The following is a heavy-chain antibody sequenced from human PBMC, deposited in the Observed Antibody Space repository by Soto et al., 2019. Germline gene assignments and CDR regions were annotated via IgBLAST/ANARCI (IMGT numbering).Heavy chain of an antibody. CDR3: SRLPRKCDKTTCYYADH. CDR2: MYPGNSNN. V-gene: IGHV5-51*01. D-gene: IGHD3-10*01. CDR1: GYYFNTNW. J-gene: IGHJ4*02. Sequence: GGSLKTYCRGSGYYFNTNWFGWVRQFPGKGLEWVGIMYPGNSNNRYNPSLQGHVTLSADVTVSAVFLQGRSLKTSDTGMYCCSRLPRKCDKTTCYYADHWGQGTQVTVSS.